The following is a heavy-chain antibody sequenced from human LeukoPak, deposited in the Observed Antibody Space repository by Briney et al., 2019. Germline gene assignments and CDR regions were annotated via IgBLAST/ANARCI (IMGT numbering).Heavy chain of an antibody. D-gene: IGHD3-9*01. CDR1: GGSFSGYY. Sequence: PSETLSLTCAVYGGSFSGYYWSWIRQPPGKGLEWIGEINHSGSTNYSPSLKSRVTISVDTSKNQFSLKLSSVTAADTAVYYCARGRGYFDWLLQFDYWGQGTLVTVSS. CDR2: INHSGST. V-gene: IGHV4-34*01. CDR3: ARGRGYFDWLLQFDY. J-gene: IGHJ4*02.